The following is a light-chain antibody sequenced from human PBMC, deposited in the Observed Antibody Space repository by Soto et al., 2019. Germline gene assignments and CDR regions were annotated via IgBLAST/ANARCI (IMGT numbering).Light chain of an antibody. CDR1: RSISIY. CDR3: LQYNSYPWT. V-gene: IGKV1-5*03. CDR2: EAS. J-gene: IGKJ1*01. Sequence: NPMTQSLSTLSASVRYIVTIPCRPGRSISIYLAWYLQKPGKAPKLLIYEASSLESGVPSRFSGSGSGTEFTLTISSLQPDDFAIYYCLQYNSYPWTFGQGTKVDIK.